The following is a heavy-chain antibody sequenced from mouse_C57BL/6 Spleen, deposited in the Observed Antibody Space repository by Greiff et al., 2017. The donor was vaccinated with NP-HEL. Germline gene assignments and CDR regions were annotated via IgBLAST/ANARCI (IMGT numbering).Heavy chain of an antibody. J-gene: IGHJ4*01. CDR3: ARYPLYYGSSYGAMDY. CDR1: GYSITSDY. CDR2: ISYSGST. V-gene: IGHV3-8*01. D-gene: IGHD1-1*01. Sequence: VQLKESGPGLAKPSQTLSLTCSVTGYSITSDYWNWIRKFPGNKLEYMGYISYSGSTYYNPSLKSRISITRDTSKNQYYLQLNSVTTEDTATYYCARYPLYYGSSYGAMDYWGQGTSVTVSS.